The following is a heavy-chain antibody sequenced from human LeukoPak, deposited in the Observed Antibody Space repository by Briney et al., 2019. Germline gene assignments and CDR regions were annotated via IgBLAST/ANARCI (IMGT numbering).Heavy chain of an antibody. D-gene: IGHD3-10*01. J-gene: IGHJ4*02. CDR2: IYYSGST. CDR1: GFTFSTYG. CDR3: ARSHYYYGSGSL. Sequence: GSLRLSCAASGFTFSTYGMHWVRQAPVKGLERIGYIYYSGSTNYNPSLKSRVPISVDTSKNQFSLKLSSVTAADTAVYYCARSHYYYGSGSLWGQGTLVTVSS. V-gene: IGHV4-59*01.